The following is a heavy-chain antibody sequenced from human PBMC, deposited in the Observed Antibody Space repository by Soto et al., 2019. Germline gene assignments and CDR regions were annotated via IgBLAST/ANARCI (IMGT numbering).Heavy chain of an antibody. V-gene: IGHV4-31*03. Sequence: QVQLQESGPGLVKPSQTLSLTCTVSGGSISSGGYHWSWIRQHPGKGLEWIGYIYNSGSTYYNPSLKSRVTISVDTSKHQFSLKLSSVTAADTAVYYCARLGFSYGFGGHFDYWGQGTLVTVSS. CDR3: ARLGFSYGFGGHFDY. J-gene: IGHJ4*02. CDR1: GGSISSGGYH. D-gene: IGHD3-10*01. CDR2: IYNSGST.